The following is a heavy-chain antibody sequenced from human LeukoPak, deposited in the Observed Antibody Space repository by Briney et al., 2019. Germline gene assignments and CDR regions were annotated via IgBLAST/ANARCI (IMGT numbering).Heavy chain of an antibody. CDR1: GFTFSSYA. Sequence: PAGGSLRLSCAASGFTFSSYAMSWVRQAPGRGLEWVSAISGSGGSTYYADSVKGRFTISRDNAKNSLYLQMNSLRDEDTAVYYCAREGLSPGGERAYYFDSWGQGTLVIVSS. V-gene: IGHV3-23*01. CDR3: AREGLSPGGERAYYFDS. J-gene: IGHJ4*02. CDR2: ISGSGGST. D-gene: IGHD2-21*01.